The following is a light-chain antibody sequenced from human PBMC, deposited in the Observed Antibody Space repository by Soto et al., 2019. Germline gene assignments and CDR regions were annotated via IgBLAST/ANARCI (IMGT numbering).Light chain of an antibody. J-gene: IGKJ4*01. CDR3: QQRSNWPPSLT. CDR2: SGY. Sequence: FVVTQSPDTLSLSPGETATLSCRASQSVSSSVAWYQHKPGQSPRLVVYSGYKRSPGIPARFSGSGSGTDFTLTISSLEPEDFAVYYCQQRSNWPPSLTFGGGTKVDIK. V-gene: IGKV3-11*01. CDR1: QSVSSS.